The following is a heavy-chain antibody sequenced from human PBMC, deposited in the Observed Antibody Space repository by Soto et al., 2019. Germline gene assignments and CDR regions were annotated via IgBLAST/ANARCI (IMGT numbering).Heavy chain of an antibody. J-gene: IGHJ4*02. V-gene: IGHV4-59*06. Sequence: PSETLSLTCTVSGGSISTYYWNWIRQPAGKGMEWIGYIYYSGSTYYNPSLKSRVTISVDTSKNQFSLKLSSVTAADTAVYYCEREPRVAKIFDYWGQGTLVTVSS. CDR2: IYYSGST. D-gene: IGHD5-12*01. CDR1: GGSISTYY. CDR3: EREPRVAKIFDY.